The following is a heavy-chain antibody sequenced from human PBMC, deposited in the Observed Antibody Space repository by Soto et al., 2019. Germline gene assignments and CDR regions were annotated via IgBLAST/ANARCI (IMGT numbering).Heavy chain of an antibody. CDR1: GFTFSSYA. CDR3: AKDRGRGYDWFDS. CDR2: ISGSGGST. V-gene: IGHV3-23*01. D-gene: IGHD5-12*01. Sequence: EVQLLESGGGLVQPGGSLRLSCAASGFTFSSYAMSWVRQAPGKGLEWVSAISGSGGSTFYADSVKGRFTLSRDTSKKTLFLQMNSQRAEDTAVYYCAKDRGRGYDWFDSWGQGTLVTVSS. J-gene: IGHJ5*01.